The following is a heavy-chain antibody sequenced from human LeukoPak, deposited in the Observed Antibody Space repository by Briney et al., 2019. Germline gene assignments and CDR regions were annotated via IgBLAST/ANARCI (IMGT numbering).Heavy chain of an antibody. Sequence: GASVKVSCKASEYTFTGYYMHWVRQAPGQGLEWMGWINPNSGGTNYAQKFQGRVAMTRDASISTAYMELSSLRSDDTAVYYCAGGTHPLRSLFHFWGQGTLVTVSS. D-gene: IGHD1-14*01. CDR2: INPNSGGT. J-gene: IGHJ4*02. CDR1: EYTFTGYY. V-gene: IGHV1-2*02. CDR3: AGGTHPLRSLFHF.